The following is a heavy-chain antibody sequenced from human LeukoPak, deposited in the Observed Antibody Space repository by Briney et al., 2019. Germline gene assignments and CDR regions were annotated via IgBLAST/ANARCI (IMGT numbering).Heavy chain of an antibody. CDR2: IYYSGST. Sequence: PSETLSLTCTVSGGSISSSSYYWGWIRQPPGKGLEWIGSIYYSGSTYYNPSLKSRVTISVDTSKNQFSLKLSSVTAADTAVYYCARGSYHDHYYETPIDYWGQGTLVTVSS. V-gene: IGHV4-39*07. D-gene: IGHD3-22*01. J-gene: IGHJ4*02. CDR3: ARGSYHDHYYETPIDY. CDR1: GGSISSSSYY.